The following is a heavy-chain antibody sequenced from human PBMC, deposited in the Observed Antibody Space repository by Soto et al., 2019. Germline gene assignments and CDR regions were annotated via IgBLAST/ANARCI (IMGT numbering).Heavy chain of an antibody. V-gene: IGHV3-33*01. D-gene: IGHD3-10*01. CDR2: IWNDGSNK. CDR3: ARAVRPFDY. Sequence: QVQLVESGGGVVQPGRSLRLSCAASGFTFSVYGMHWVRQAPGKGLEWVAVIWNDGSNKYYGDSVKGRFTISRDNSKSTLFLHMNSLRADDTAVYYCARAVRPFDYWGQGTLVTVSS. J-gene: IGHJ4*02. CDR1: GFTFSVYG.